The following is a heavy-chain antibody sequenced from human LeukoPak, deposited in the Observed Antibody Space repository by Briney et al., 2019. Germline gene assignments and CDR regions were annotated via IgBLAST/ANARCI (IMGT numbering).Heavy chain of an antibody. CDR1: GYTFTSYG. V-gene: IGHV1-18*04. J-gene: IGHJ5*02. Sequence: ASVKVSCKASGYTFTSYGISWVRQAPGQGLEWMGWISAYNGNTNYAQKLQGRVTMTTDTSTSTAYMELRSLRSDDTAVYHCARDHCSSTSCYRNWFDPWGQGTLVTVSS. CDR2: ISAYNGNT. CDR3: ARDHCSSTSCYRNWFDP. D-gene: IGHD2-2*01.